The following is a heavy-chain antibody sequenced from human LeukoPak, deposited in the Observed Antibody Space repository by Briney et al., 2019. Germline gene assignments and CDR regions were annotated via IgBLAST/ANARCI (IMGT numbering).Heavy chain of an antibody. J-gene: IGHJ4*02. V-gene: IGHV3-23*01. D-gene: IGHD2-21*02. CDR1: GLTFSSYA. CDR2: ISGSGGST. CDR3: AKDYSAYCGGDCYSDY. Sequence: PGGSLRLSCAASGLTFSSYAMSWVRQAPGKGLEWVSAISGSGGSTYYADSVKGRFTISRDNSKNTLYLQMNSLRAEDTAVYYCAKDYSAYCGGDCYSDYWGQGTLVIVSS.